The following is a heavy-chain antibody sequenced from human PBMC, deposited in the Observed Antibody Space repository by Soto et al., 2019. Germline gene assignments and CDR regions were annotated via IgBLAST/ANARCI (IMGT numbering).Heavy chain of an antibody. CDR3: AKHSSSWYHFDY. J-gene: IGHJ4*02. Sequence: LQLQESGPGLVKPSEPLSLTCTVSGGSISSSSHYWGWIRQPPGKGLEWIGSLYYGGSTYYNPSLTSRITIAVDTSTTQFSLKLSSVTAADTAVYHCAKHSSSWYHFDYWGQGTLVTVSS. V-gene: IGHV4-39*01. CDR2: LYYGGST. D-gene: IGHD6-13*01. CDR1: GGSISSSSHY.